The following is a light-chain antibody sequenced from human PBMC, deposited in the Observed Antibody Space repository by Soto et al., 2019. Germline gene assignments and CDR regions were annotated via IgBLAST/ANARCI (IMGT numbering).Light chain of an antibody. CDR1: SSNIGNNY. CDR3: GTWDGSLSAGV. CDR2: DNS. J-gene: IGLJ2*01. V-gene: IGLV1-51*01. Sequence: QSVLAQPPSVSAAPGQKVTISCSGSSSNIGNNYVSWYQQLPGTAPKLLIYDNSKRPSGIPDRFSGSKSGTSATLGITGLQTGDEGDYYCGTWDGSLSAGVFGGGTKLTVL.